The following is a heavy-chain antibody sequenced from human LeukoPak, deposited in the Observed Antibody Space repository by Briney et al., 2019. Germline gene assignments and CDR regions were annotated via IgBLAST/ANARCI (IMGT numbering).Heavy chain of an antibody. Sequence: SETLSLTCTVSGGSISSYYWSWIRQPPGRGLEWIGYIYYSGSTNYNPSLKSRVTISVDTSKNQFSLKLSSVTAADTAVYYCASQVYDFWSGYHTHFDYWGQGTLVTVSS. V-gene: IGHV4-59*01. J-gene: IGHJ4*02. CDR1: GGSISSYY. CDR2: IYYSGST. D-gene: IGHD3-3*01. CDR3: ASQVYDFWSGYHTHFDY.